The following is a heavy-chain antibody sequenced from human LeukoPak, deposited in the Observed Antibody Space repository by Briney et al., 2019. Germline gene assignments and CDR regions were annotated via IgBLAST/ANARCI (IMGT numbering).Heavy chain of an antibody. CDR1: GFTFDDYG. J-gene: IGHJ6*02. CDR3: ARAQAVAGNYYYGMDV. Sequence: GGSLRLSCAASGFTFDDYGMSWVRQAPGKGLEWVSGINWNGGSTGYADSVKGRFTISRDNAKNSLYLQMNSLRAEDTALYHCARAQAVAGNYYYGMDVWGQGTTVTVSS. V-gene: IGHV3-20*01. CDR2: INWNGGST. D-gene: IGHD6-19*01.